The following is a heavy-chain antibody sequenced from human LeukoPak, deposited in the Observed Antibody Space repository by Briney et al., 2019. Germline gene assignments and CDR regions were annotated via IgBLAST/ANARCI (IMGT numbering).Heavy chain of an antibody. J-gene: IGHJ6*02. CDR2: ISSSGSPI. CDR1: GFTFSSYS. D-gene: IGHD3-22*01. V-gene: IGHV3-48*01. Sequence: GGSLRLSCAASGFTFSSYSMNWVRQAPGKGLEWVSYISSSGSPIHYADSVKGRFTISRDNAKNSLFLQLNSLRAEDTAVYYCARDRTYYYDSSGYYYYGMDVRGQGTTVTVSS. CDR3: ARDRTYYYDSSGYYYYGMDV.